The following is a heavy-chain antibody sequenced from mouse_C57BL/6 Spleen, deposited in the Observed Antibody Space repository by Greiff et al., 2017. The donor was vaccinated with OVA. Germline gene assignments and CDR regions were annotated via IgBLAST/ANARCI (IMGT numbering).Heavy chain of an antibody. V-gene: IGHV1-55*01. CDR3: ARNYYYGSSGYSDV. CDR1: GYTFTSYW. CDR2: IYPGSGST. J-gene: IGHJ1*03. D-gene: IGHD1-1*01. Sequence: QVQLKQPGAELVKPGASVKMSCKASGYTFTSYWITWVKQRPGQGLEWIGDIYPGSGSTNYNEKFKSKATLTVDTSSSTAYMQLSSLTSEDSAVYYCARNYYYGSSGYSDVWGTGTTVTVSS.